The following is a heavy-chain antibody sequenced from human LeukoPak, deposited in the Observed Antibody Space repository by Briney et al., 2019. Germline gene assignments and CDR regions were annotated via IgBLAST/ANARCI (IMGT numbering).Heavy chain of an antibody. D-gene: IGHD3-22*01. CDR2: IYSGGST. J-gene: IGHJ3*02. CDR3: ARVRGYDSSGYGAFDI. V-gene: IGHV3-53*01. Sequence: PGGSLRLSCAASGFTFSRYAMTWVRQAPGKGLEWVSVIYSGGSTYYADSVKGRFTISRDNSKNTLYLQMNSLRAEDTAVYYCARVRGYDSSGYGAFDIWGQGTMVTVSS. CDR1: GFTFSRYA.